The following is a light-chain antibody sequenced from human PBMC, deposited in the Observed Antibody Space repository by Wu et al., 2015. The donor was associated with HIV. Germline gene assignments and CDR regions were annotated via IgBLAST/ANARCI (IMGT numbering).Light chain of an antibody. CDR3: QQRSNGFT. Sequence: EIVLTQSPATLSLSPGERATLSCRASQSVSSYLAWYQQKPGQAPRLVIYHASNRATGIPVRFSGSGSGTDFTLTISSLEPEDFAVYYCQQRSNGFTFGPGTKVDIK. CDR1: QSVSSY. CDR2: HAS. J-gene: IGKJ3*01. V-gene: IGKV3-11*01.